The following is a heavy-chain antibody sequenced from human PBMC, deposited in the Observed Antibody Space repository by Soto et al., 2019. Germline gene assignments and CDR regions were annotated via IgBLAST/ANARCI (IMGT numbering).Heavy chain of an antibody. J-gene: IGHJ4*02. CDR1: GGSISSSSYY. CDR3: ATQIRNWGKLSPSYYFDY. Sequence: SETLSLTCTVSGGSISSSSYYWGWIRQPPGKGLEWIGSIYYSGSTYYNPSLKSRVTISVDTSKNQFSLKLSSVTAADTAVYYCATQIRNWGKLSPSYYFDYWGQGTLVTVSS. CDR2: IYYSGST. V-gene: IGHV4-39*01. D-gene: IGHD3-16*01.